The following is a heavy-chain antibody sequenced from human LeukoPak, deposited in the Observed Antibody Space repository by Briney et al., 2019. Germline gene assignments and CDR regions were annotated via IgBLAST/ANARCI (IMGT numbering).Heavy chain of an antibody. CDR2: IKEDGSEK. J-gene: IGHJ4*02. CDR1: GFTFSSYW. D-gene: IGHD3-10*01. CDR3: ARDTLWFGELLSFEY. V-gene: IGHV3-7*01. Sequence: GGSLRLPCAASGFTFSSYWMSWVRQAPGKGLEWVANIKEDGSEKYYVDSVKGRFTIYRDNAKNSLYLQMNSLRAEDTAVYYCARDTLWFGELLSFEYWGQGTLVTVSS.